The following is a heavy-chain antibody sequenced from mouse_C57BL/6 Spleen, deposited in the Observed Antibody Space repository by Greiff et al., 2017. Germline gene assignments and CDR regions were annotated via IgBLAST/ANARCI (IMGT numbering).Heavy chain of an antibody. CDR3: ARYYGYDGRFAY. V-gene: IGHV1-4*01. CDR2: INPSSGYT. CDR1: GYTFTSYT. D-gene: IGHD2-2*01. J-gene: IGHJ3*01. Sequence: QVQLKQSGAELARPGASVKMSCKASGYTFTSYTMHWVKQRPGQGLEWIGYINPSSGYTKYNQKFKDKATLTADKSSSTAYMQLSSLTSEDSAVYYCARYYGYDGRFAYWGQGTLVTVSA.